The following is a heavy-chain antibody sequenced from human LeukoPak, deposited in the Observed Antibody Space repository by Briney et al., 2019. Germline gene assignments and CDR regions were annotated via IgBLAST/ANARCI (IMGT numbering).Heavy chain of an antibody. Sequence: ASVKVSCKVSGYTLTELSMHWVRQAPGKGLEWMGVFDPEDGETIYAQKFQGRVTMTDDTSTDTAYMELSSLRSEDTAVYYCATAPIFDNIVVVLAVFTLDVWGKGSTVSVSS. D-gene: IGHD2-15*01. CDR1: GYTLTELS. CDR2: FDPEDGET. J-gene: IGHJ6*04. CDR3: ATAPIFDNIVVVLAVFTLDV. V-gene: IGHV1-24*01.